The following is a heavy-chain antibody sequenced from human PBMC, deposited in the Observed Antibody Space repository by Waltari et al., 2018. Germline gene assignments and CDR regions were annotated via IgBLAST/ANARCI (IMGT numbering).Heavy chain of an antibody. CDR2: VLGSGRT. CDR3: ARDRGRGLYLDT. Sequence: QLQFQESGPGLVKPSGTLSLICAVSGDSMNYWWSWVRQPPGKGLAWIGQVLGSGRTNYNPSFASRVTISLDTSTHQFALKMTSATAADTALYYCARDRGRGLYLDTWGQGILVTVSP. CDR1: GDSMNYW. J-gene: IGHJ4*02. V-gene: IGHV4-4*02. D-gene: IGHD2-15*01.